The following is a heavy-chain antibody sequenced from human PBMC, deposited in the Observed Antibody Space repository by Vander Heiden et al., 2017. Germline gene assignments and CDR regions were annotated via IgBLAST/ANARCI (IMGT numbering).Heavy chain of an antibody. V-gene: IGHV3-48*01. CDR3: ARSYDSRGRDAFDI. Sequence: EVQLVESGGGLVQPGGSLRLSCAASGFTFSSYTMNWVRQAPGKGLEWVSDISSSSSPIYYADSVKGRFTISRDNAKNSLYLQMSSLRAEDTAVYYCARSYDSRGRDAFDIWGQGTMVTVSS. CDR1: GFTFSSYT. D-gene: IGHD3-22*01. J-gene: IGHJ3*02. CDR2: ISSSSSPI.